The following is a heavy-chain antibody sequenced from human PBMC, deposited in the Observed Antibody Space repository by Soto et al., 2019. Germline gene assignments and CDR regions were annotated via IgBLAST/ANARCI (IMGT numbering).Heavy chain of an antibody. CDR3: ARGRYGSSSAGWYFDL. D-gene: IGHD6-6*01. V-gene: IGHV1-69*01. J-gene: IGHJ2*01. CDR1: GGTFSSYA. CDR2: IIPIFGTA. Sequence: QVQLVQSGAEVKKPGSSVKVSCKASGGTFSSYAISWVRQAPGQGLEWMGGIIPIFGTANYAQKFQGRVTITADESTSTAYMERCSLRSEDTAVYYCARGRYGSSSAGWYFDLWGRGTLVTVSS.